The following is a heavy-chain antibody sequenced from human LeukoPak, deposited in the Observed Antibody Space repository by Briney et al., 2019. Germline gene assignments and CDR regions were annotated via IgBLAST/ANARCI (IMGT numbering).Heavy chain of an antibody. CDR3: ARVSDSRAVGPFDY. Sequence: GGSLRLSCAASGFTFSSYGMSWVRQAPGKGLEWVSGISGSGGTTYYADSVKGRFTISRDNSKITLYLQMSSLRAEDTAVYYCARVSDSRAVGPFDYWGQGTLVTVSS. CDR1: GFTFSSYG. J-gene: IGHJ4*02. V-gene: IGHV3-23*01. D-gene: IGHD3-10*01. CDR2: ISGSGGTT.